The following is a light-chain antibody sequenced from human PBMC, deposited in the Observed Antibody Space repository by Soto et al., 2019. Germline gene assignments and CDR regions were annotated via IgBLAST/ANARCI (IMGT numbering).Light chain of an antibody. J-gene: IGLJ1*01. Sequence: QSVLTQPASVSGSPGQSITISCTGTSTDVGGYKYVSWYQQHPGTAPKLMIFEVNGRPSGVSDRFSGSKSGNTASPTISGLQPEDEADYYCSSFSSSSTPYVFGTGTKVTVL. CDR3: SSFSSSSTPYV. CDR1: STDVGGYKY. CDR2: EVN. V-gene: IGLV2-14*01.